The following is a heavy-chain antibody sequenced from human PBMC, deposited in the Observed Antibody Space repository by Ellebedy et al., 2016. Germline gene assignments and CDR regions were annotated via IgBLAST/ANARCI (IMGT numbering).Heavy chain of an antibody. CDR1: ESSFSGYT. Sequence: GESLKISXAASESSFSGYTMNWVRQAPGKGLEWISSISSIGSDIFYADSVRGRFTISRDNTKNSLFLQMNSLRVEDTAVYYCTRDGSEWSRDVWGQGTLVTVSS. V-gene: IGHV3-21*01. CDR3: TRDGSEWSRDV. D-gene: IGHD3-3*01. J-gene: IGHJ4*02. CDR2: ISSIGSDI.